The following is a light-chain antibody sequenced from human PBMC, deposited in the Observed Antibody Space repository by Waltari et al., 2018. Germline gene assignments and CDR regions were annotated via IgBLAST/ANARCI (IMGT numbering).Light chain of an antibody. CDR2: AAS. CDR1: QIINKY. CDR3: QQSYSTQIT. Sequence: DIQMTQSPSSLSASVGDRVAITCRASQIINKYLNWYQQKPGKAPKLLIYAASSLQSGVPSRFSGSGSGTDFTLTISSQQPEDFATYYCQQSYSTQITFGQGTRLEIK. J-gene: IGKJ5*01. V-gene: IGKV1-39*01.